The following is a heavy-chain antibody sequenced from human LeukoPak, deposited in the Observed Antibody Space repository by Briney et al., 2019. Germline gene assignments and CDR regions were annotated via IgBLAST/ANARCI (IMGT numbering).Heavy chain of an antibody. CDR1: GFTFGRYW. CDR2: MNQDGSEK. D-gene: IGHD2-15*01. Sequence: GGSLRLSCAASGFTFGRYWMNWVRQAPEKGLEWVANMNQDGSEKYYVDSVKGRFTISRDNAKISLYLQMNSLRAEDTAVYYWAGSSASYGGSWYSYYYMDVWGKGTTVTVSS. V-gene: IGHV3-7*01. J-gene: IGHJ6*03. CDR3: AGSSASYGGSWYSYYYMDV.